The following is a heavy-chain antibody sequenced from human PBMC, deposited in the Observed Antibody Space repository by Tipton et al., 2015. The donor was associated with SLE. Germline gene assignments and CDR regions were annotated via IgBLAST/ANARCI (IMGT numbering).Heavy chain of an antibody. V-gene: IGHV4-39*01. D-gene: IGHD1-1*01. CDR1: GGSISSSSSYY. CDR2: INHRGST. Sequence: TLSLTCAVYGGSISSSSSYYWAWIRQPPGKGVEWIGEINHRGSTYYNPSLKSRVTISVDTSKNQFSLRLSSVTAADTAVYYCARHVTTWYFDLWGRGTLVTVSS. CDR3: ARHVTTWYFDL. J-gene: IGHJ2*01.